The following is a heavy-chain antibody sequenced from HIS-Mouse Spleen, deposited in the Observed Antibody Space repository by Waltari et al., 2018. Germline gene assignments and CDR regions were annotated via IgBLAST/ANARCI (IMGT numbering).Heavy chain of an antibody. CDR3: AREIPYSSSWYDWYFDL. Sequence: QLQLQESGPGLVKPSETLSLTCTVSGGSIRRSRYYWGWIRQPPGKGLEWIGSIYYSGSTYYNPSLKSRVTISVDTSKNQVSLKLSSVTAADTAVYYCAREIPYSSSWYDWYFDLWGRGTLVTVSS. D-gene: IGHD6-13*01. CDR2: IYYSGST. CDR1: GGSIRRSRYY. V-gene: IGHV4-39*07. J-gene: IGHJ2*01.